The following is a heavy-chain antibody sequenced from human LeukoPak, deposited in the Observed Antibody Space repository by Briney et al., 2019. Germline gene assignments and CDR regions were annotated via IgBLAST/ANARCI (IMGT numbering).Heavy chain of an antibody. CDR1: GGSVSSFY. CDR2: VYTTGST. Sequence: SETLSLTCTVSGGSVSSFYWSWIRQPAGKGLEWIGRVYTTGSTNYNPSLKSRVTMSVDTSKNHFSLQLSSVTAADPAVYYCARGSWWFDPCGQGTLVTVSS. V-gene: IGHV4-4*07. J-gene: IGHJ5*02. CDR3: ARGSWWFDP.